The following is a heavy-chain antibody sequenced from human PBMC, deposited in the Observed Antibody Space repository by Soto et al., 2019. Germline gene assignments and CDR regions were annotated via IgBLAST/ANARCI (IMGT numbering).Heavy chain of an antibody. V-gene: IGHV1-18*01. Sequence: QVQLVQSGAEVKKPGASVKVSCKASGYTFTSYGISWVRQAPGQGLEWMGRISAYTGNTNYAQKLQGRTTMTTDATTSTAYMEQRRLRSDDTAVYYCARVSDGDFPPSIDYWGQGTLVTVSS. J-gene: IGHJ4*02. D-gene: IGHD4-17*01. CDR2: ISAYTGNT. CDR1: GYTFTSYG. CDR3: ARVSDGDFPPSIDY.